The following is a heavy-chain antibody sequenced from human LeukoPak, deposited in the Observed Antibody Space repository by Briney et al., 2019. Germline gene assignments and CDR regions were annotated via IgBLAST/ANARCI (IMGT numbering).Heavy chain of an antibody. CDR2: ISGSSGNT. CDR1: GFIFSSNG. Sequence: GGSLRLSCAASGFIFSSNGMIWVRQAPRKGLEWVSTISGSSGNTYYADSVKGRFTISRDNSKNTLYLQMNSLRAEDTAVYYCATRSTSYYYYGMDVWGQGTTVTVSS. CDR3: ATRSTSYYYYGMDV. V-gene: IGHV3-23*01. J-gene: IGHJ6*02.